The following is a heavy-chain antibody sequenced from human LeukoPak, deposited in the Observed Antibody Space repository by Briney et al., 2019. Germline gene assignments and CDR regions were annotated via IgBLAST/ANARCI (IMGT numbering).Heavy chain of an antibody. J-gene: IGHJ3*01. D-gene: IGHD4-17*01. Sequence: PSETLSLTCAVYGGSFSGYYWSWIRQPPGKGLEWIGDIYHTGSTTYRPSLTSRVTIAVDTSKKQFSLSLKSVTAADTAVYYCARVGYPTQRRVLSAVTIPTAGAFDVWGQGTLVTVSS. CDR2: IYHTGST. CDR3: ARVGYPTQRRVLSAVTIPTAGAFDV. CDR1: GGSFSGYY. V-gene: IGHV4-34*01.